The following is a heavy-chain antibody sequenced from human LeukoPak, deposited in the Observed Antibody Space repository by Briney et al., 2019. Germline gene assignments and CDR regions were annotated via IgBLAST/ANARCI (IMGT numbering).Heavy chain of an antibody. CDR1: GFTFSSYA. V-gene: IGHV3-7*03. CDR3: ARDWGYSYGYNYFDY. CDR2: IKQDGSEK. D-gene: IGHD5-18*01. Sequence: GGSLRLSSAASGFTFSSYAMSWVRQAPGKGLEWVANIKQDGSEKYYVDSVKGRFTISRDNAKNSLYLQMNSLRAEDTAVYYCARDWGYSYGYNYFDYWGQGTLVTVSS. J-gene: IGHJ4*02.